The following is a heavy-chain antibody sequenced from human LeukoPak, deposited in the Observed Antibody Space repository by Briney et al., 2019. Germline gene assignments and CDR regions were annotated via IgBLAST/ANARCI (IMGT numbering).Heavy chain of an antibody. Sequence: GGSLRLSCAGSGFMFSNHAMSWVRQAPGQGLEWVSSISGSGTNTYYAASVKGRFTISRDNSKNTLYLQMSSLRAEDTAIYYCGKGGLPDIVVVIAAPPAYWGQGTLVTVSS. CDR3: GKGGLPDIVVVIAAPPAY. CDR2: ISGSGTNT. D-gene: IGHD2-15*01. CDR1: GFMFSNHA. V-gene: IGHV3-23*01. J-gene: IGHJ4*02.